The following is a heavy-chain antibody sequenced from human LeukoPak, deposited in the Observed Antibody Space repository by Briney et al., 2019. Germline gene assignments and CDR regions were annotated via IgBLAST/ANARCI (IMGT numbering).Heavy chain of an antibody. V-gene: IGHV1-2*02. D-gene: IGHD2-2*01. CDR2: INPNSGGT. Sequence: ASVKVSCKASGYTFTGYYMHWVRQAPGQGLEWMGWINPNSGGTNYAQKFQGRVTMTRDTSISTAYMELSRLRSDDTAVYYFARDIVVVPAGILAPHYYYYYMDVWGQGTMVTVSS. CDR3: ARDIVVVPAGILAPHYYYYYMDV. CDR1: GYTFTGYY. J-gene: IGHJ6*03.